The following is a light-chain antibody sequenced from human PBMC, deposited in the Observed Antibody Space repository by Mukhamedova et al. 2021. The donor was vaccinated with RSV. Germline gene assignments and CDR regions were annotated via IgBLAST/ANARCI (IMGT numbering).Light chain of an antibody. CDR3: QQANSFPYS. Sequence: PKPLIYAASSLQSGVPSRFSGSGSGTHFTLTISSLQPEDFATYYCQQANSFPYSFGQGTKLEIK. J-gene: IGKJ2*03. V-gene: IGKV1-12*01. CDR2: AAS.